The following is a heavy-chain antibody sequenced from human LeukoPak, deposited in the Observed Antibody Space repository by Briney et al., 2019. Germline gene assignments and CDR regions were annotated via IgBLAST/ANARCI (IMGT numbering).Heavy chain of an antibody. CDR3: ARDQTTTYYYQSSGYHDAFDI. V-gene: IGHV4-39*07. D-gene: IGHD3-22*01. Sequence: NPSETLSLTCTVSGGSISSSSYYWGWIRQAPGKGLEWIGSIHYSGSTYYNPSLKSRVTISVDTSKNEFSLKLSSVTAADTAVYYCARDQTTTYYYQSSGYHDAFDIWGQGTMVTVSS. CDR2: IHYSGST. CDR1: GGSISSSSYY. J-gene: IGHJ3*02.